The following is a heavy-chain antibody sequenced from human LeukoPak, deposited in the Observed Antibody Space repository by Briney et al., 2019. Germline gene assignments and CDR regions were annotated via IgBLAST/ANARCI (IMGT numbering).Heavy chain of an antibody. V-gene: IGHV4-31*03. J-gene: IGHJ5*02. CDR3: ARAQRMYRGSYNWFDP. Sequence: KPSQTLSLTCTVSGGSISSCGYYWSWIRQHPGKGLDWIWYIYYSRITYYNPSRKIRVTISVDPSKNQFSLKVRSVPAADTAVYYCARAQRMYRGSYNWFDPWGQGTLVPVSS. CDR2: IYYSRIT. D-gene: IGHD1-26*01. CDR1: GGSISSCGYY.